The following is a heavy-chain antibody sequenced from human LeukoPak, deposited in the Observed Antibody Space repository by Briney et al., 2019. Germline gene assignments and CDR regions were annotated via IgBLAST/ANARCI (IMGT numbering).Heavy chain of an antibody. CDR2: INQDGSDK. Sequence: PGGSLRLSCTASGFTLSNYYMSWVRQAPGKGLEWVANINQDGSDKKYVDSVKGRFTISRDNAKNSQYLQMNSLRVEDTAVYYCARSLWPEDYWGQGTLVTVSS. V-gene: IGHV3-7*01. CDR3: ARSLWPEDY. J-gene: IGHJ4*02. D-gene: IGHD2-21*01. CDR1: GFTLSNYY.